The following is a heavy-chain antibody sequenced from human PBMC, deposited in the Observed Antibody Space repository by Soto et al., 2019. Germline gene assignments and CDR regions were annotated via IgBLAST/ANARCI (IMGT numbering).Heavy chain of an antibody. J-gene: IGHJ6*02. CDR2: ISSNGGST. D-gene: IGHD3-10*01. Sequence: EVQLVESGGGLVQPGGSLRLSCSASGFTFSRNAMHWVRQAPGKGLEYVSAISSNGGSTYYADSVKGRFTISRDNFKNTLYLQMSSLRAEDTAVYYCVKGVRESYGMDVWGQGTTVTVSS. CDR3: VKGVRESYGMDV. V-gene: IGHV3-64D*06. CDR1: GFTFSRNA.